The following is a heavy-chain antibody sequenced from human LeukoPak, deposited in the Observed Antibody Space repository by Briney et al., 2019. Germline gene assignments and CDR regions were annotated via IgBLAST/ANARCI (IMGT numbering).Heavy chain of an antibody. CDR1: GFTFTSSA. J-gene: IGHJ6*02. D-gene: IGHD7-27*01. CDR3: AAGVWGSNYYYYGMDV. Sequence: SVKVSCKASGFTFTSSAVQWVRQARGQRLEWIGWIVVGSGNTNYAQKFQERVTITRDMSTSTAYMELSSLRSGDTAVYYCAAGVWGSNYYYYGMDVWGQGTTVTVSS. CDR2: IVVGSGNT. V-gene: IGHV1-58*01.